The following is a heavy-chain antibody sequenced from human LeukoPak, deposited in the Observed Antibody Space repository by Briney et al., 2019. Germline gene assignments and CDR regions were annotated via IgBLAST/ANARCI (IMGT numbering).Heavy chain of an antibody. V-gene: IGHV3-33*01. J-gene: IGHJ4*02. Sequence: GGSLRLSCAASGFTFSSYGMHWVRQAPGKGLEWVAVIWYDGSNKYYADSVKGRFTISRDNPKNTLYLQMNSLRAEDTAVYYCARDRCGGSCYPQDWGQGTLVTVSS. CDR1: GFTFSSYG. CDR2: IWYDGSNK. D-gene: IGHD2-15*01. CDR3: ARDRCGGSCYPQD.